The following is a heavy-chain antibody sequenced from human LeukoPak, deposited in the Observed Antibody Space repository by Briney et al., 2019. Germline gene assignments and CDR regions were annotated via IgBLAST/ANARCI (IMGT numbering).Heavy chain of an antibody. V-gene: IGHV3-9*01. CDR2: ISWNSGSI. CDR3: AKARGSGGSWRTKGYFDY. Sequence: GGSLRLSCAASGFTFDDYAMHWVRQAPGKGLEWVSGISWNSGSIGYADSVKGRFTISRDNAKNSLYLQMNSLRAEDTALYYCAKARGSGGSWRTKGYFDYWGQGTLVTVSS. CDR1: GFTFDDYA. D-gene: IGHD2-15*01. J-gene: IGHJ4*02.